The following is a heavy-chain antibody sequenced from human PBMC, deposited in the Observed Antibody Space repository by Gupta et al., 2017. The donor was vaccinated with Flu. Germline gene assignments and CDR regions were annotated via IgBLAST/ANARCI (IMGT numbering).Heavy chain of an antibody. CDR1: GGSISSYY. V-gene: IGHV4-59*08. D-gene: IGHD3-22*01. CDR3: ARHFYDSSGYHTENAFDI. J-gene: IGHJ3*02. CDR2: IYYSGST. Sequence: QVQLQESGPGLVKPSETLSLTCTVSGGSISSYYWSWIRQPPGKGLEWIGYIYYSGSTNYNPSLKSRVTISVDTSKNQFSLKLSSVTAADTAVYYCARHFYDSSGYHTENAFDIWGQGTMVTVSS.